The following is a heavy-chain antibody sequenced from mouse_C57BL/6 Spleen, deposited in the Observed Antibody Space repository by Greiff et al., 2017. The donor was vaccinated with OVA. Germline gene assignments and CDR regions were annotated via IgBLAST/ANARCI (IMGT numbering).Heavy chain of an antibody. CDR3: ARDSNYQFYAMDY. CDR2: INPNNGGT. J-gene: IGHJ4*01. CDR1: GYTFTDYN. Sequence: VQLQQSGPELVKPGASVKMSCKASGYTFTDYNMHWVKQSHGKSLEWIGYINPNNGGTSYNQKFKGKATLTVNKSSSTAYMELRSLTSEDSAVYYCARDSNYQFYAMDYWGQGTSVTVSS. V-gene: IGHV1-22*01. D-gene: IGHD2-5*01.